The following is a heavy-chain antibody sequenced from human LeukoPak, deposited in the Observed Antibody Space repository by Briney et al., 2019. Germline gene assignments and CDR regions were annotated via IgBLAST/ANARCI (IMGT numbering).Heavy chain of an antibody. Sequence: SETLSLTCTVSGGSISSGGYYWSWIRQHPGKGLEWIGYIYYSGSTYYNPSLKSRVTISVDTSKNQFSLKLSSVTAADTAVYYCARESRQLVLGTEYYYGMDVWGQGTTVTVSS. CDR2: IYYSGST. CDR3: ARESRQLVLGTEYYYGMDV. CDR1: GGSISSGGYY. V-gene: IGHV4-31*03. J-gene: IGHJ6*02. D-gene: IGHD6-13*01.